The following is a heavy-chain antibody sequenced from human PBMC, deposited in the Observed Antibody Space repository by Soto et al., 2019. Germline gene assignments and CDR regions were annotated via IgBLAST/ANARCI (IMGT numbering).Heavy chain of an antibody. Sequence: LSLTCVVSDGSISSYDWWTWVRQPPGKGLEWIGYIYYSGTTYYNPSLKSRVTISVDTSKNQFSLKLSSVSAADTALYYCARCSLVVVPAPGFDPWGRGTLVTVSS. D-gene: IGHD2-2*01. V-gene: IGHV4-31*11. J-gene: IGHJ5*02. CDR3: ARCSLVVVPAPGFDP. CDR2: IYYSGTT. CDR1: DGSISSYDW.